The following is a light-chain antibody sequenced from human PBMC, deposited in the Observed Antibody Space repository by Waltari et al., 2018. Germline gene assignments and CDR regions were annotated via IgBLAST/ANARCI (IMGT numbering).Light chain of an antibody. CDR3: MQALQTPFT. Sequence: DIVMTQSPLSLPVTPGEPASISCRSSQSLVESNGYTYLDWYLQKPGQSPQLLIYLVSNRASGVPDRFSGSGSGTDFTLKISRVEAEDVGVYYCMQALQTPFTFGPGTKVNIK. CDR2: LVS. J-gene: IGKJ3*01. CDR1: QSLVESNGYTY. V-gene: IGKV2-28*01.